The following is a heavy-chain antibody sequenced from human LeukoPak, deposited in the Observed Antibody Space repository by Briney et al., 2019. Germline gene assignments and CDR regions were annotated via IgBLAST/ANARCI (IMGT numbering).Heavy chain of an antibody. Sequence: PSETLSLTCTVSGGSISSYYWSWIRQPPGKGLEWIGYIYYSGSTYYNPSLKSRVTISVDTSKNQFSLKLSSVTAADTAVYYCARGQGDAFDIWGQGTMVTVSS. CDR3: ARGQGDAFDI. J-gene: IGHJ3*02. CDR2: IYYSGST. V-gene: IGHV4-30-4*08. CDR1: GGSISSYY.